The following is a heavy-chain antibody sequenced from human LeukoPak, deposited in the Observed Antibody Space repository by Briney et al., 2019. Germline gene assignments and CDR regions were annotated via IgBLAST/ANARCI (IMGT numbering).Heavy chain of an antibody. CDR1: GYTFTSYD. D-gene: IGHD4-11*01. CDR2: MNPNSGNT. CDR3: ARGSYSRDY. V-gene: IGHV1-8*03. Sequence: ASVKVSCKASGYTFTSYDINRVRQATGQGLEWMGWMNPNSGNTGYALKFQGRVTITRNTSISTAYMELSSLRSEDPAVYYCARGSYSRDYWGQGTLVTVSS. J-gene: IGHJ4*02.